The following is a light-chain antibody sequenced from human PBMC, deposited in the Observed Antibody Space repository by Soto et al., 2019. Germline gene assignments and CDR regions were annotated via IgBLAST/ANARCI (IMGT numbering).Light chain of an antibody. CDR1: ESVRSDY. V-gene: IGKV3-20*01. Sequence: EIVLTQSPGTLALSPGERAELSCRASESVRSDYLAWYQQKPGQAPRLLISSVSRRAAGIPERFSGSGSGTDFTLTISRVDSEDFAVYYCQQYGSSPPLSFGGGTTVEIK. CDR3: QQYGSSPPLS. J-gene: IGKJ4*01. CDR2: SVS.